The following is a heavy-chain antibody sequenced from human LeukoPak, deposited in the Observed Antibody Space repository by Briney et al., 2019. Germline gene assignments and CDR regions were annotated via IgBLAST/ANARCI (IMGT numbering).Heavy chain of an antibody. D-gene: IGHD3-22*01. Sequence: SETLSLTCTVSGGSISTYYGNWIRQAPGKGLEWIGYIYYSGSTNYNPSLKSRVTMSVDTSKNQFSLKLSSVIAADTAVYYCARIDSRGDYWGQGTLVTVSS. CDR3: ARIDSRGDY. CDR1: GGSISTYY. CDR2: IYYSGST. J-gene: IGHJ4*02. V-gene: IGHV4-59*12.